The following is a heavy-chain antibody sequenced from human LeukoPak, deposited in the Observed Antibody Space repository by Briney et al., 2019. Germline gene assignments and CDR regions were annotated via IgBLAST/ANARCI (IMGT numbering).Heavy chain of an antibody. CDR1: GGSISSSNW. V-gene: IGHV4-4*02. Sequence: SETLSLTCAVSGGSISSSNWWSWVRQPPGKGLEWIGEIYHSGSTNYNPSLKSRVTISVDTSKNQFSLKLSSVTAADTAVYYCARASITRVAFDIWGQGTMVTVSS. D-gene: IGHD3-10*01. J-gene: IGHJ3*02. CDR2: IYHSGST. CDR3: ARASITRVAFDI.